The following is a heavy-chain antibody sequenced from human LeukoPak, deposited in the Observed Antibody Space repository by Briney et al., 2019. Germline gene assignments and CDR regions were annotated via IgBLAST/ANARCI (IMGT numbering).Heavy chain of an antibody. CDR2: IYSGGST. Sequence: PGGSLRLSGAASGFTVSSNYMSWVRQAPGKGLEWVSVIYSGGSTYYADSVKGRFTISRDNAKNSLYLQMNSLRAEDTAVYYCARTSPWELQGGYYFDYWGQGTLVTVSS. V-gene: IGHV3-66*01. D-gene: IGHD1-26*01. J-gene: IGHJ4*02. CDR1: GFTVSSNY. CDR3: ARTSPWELQGGYYFDY.